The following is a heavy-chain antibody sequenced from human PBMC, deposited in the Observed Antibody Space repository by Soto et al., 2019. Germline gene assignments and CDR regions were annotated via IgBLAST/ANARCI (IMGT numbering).Heavy chain of an antibody. Sequence: QVQLQESGPGLVKPSQTLSLTCTVSGGSISNADYYWSWVRQPPGTALEWIGYIYYSGSSFFNPSLKSRVTMSNDTSKNQFSLRLTSVTAADTAVYYCARAIVVTVGGMDVWGRGTTVTVSS. V-gene: IGHV4-30-4*01. CDR1: GGSISNADYY. D-gene: IGHD5-12*01. CDR2: IYYSGSS. J-gene: IGHJ6*02. CDR3: ARAIVVTVGGMDV.